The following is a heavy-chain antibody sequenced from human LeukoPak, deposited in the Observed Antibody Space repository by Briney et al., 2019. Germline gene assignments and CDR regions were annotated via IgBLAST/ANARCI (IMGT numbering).Heavy chain of an antibody. V-gene: IGHV1-2*02. J-gene: IGHJ4*02. CDR2: INPNSGGT. CDR1: GYTFTGYY. Sequence: ASVKVSCKASGYTFTGYYIHWMRQAPGQGLEWMGWINPNSGGTNYAQKFQGRVTMTRDTSISTAYMELSRLRSDDTAVYYCARDGEGTGDFDYWGQGTLVTVSS. D-gene: IGHD3-10*01. CDR3: ARDGEGTGDFDY.